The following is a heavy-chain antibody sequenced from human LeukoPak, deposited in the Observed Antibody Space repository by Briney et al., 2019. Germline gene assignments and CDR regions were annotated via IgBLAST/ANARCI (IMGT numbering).Heavy chain of an antibody. J-gene: IGHJ4*02. CDR3: ARLVYASRGYYFDY. V-gene: IGHV4-59*08. Sequence: SETLSLTCTGAGGSISSYYWSWIRQPPGKGLEWIGYIRYSGSANYNPSLRSRVTISIDTSKNQFSLKLSSVTAADTAVCHCARLVYASRGYYFDYWGQGTLVTVSS. D-gene: IGHD3-22*01. CDR2: IRYSGSA. CDR1: GGSISSYY.